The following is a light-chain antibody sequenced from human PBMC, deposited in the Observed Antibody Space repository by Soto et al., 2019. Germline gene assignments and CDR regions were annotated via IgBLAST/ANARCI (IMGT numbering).Light chain of an antibody. CDR1: ESVLSTSKKKNC. J-gene: IGKJ4*01. CDR2: WAS. CDR3: QQYYTTPLT. V-gene: IGKV4-1*01. Sequence: DRVLASFPDSLALLLDYRATVNCNSSESVLSTSKKKNCVAWYQRRPGQPPKVLISWASTRESGVPDRFSGSGSGTDFTLTISSLQSEDVAVYYCQQYYTTPLTFGGGTKVDIK.